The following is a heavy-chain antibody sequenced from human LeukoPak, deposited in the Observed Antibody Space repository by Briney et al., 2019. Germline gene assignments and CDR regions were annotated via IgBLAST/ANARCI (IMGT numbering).Heavy chain of an antibody. D-gene: IGHD2-2*01. V-gene: IGHV1-8*01. J-gene: IGHJ5*02. CDR1: GYTFTNYD. CDR2: MNPNSGNT. Sequence: GASVKVSCKASGYTFTNYDINWVRLATGQGLEWMGWMNPNSGNTGYAQKFQGRVTMTEDTSTDTAYMELSSLRSEDTAVYYCATLGKYQLLWEGDNWFDPWGQGTLVTVSS. CDR3: ATLGKYQLLWEGDNWFDP.